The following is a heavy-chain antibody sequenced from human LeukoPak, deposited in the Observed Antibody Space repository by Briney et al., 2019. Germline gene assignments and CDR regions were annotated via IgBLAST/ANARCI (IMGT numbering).Heavy chain of an antibody. D-gene: IGHD3-10*01. CDR3: AKANHQLLWFGELLFDY. Sequence: GGSLRLSCAASGFTFSSYGMHWVRQAPGKGLEWVAVISYDGSNKYYADSVKGRFTISRDNSKNTLYLQMNSLRAEDTAVYYCAKANHQLLWFGELLFDYWGQGTLVTVSS. J-gene: IGHJ4*02. CDR1: GFTFSSYG. CDR2: ISYDGSNK. V-gene: IGHV3-30*18.